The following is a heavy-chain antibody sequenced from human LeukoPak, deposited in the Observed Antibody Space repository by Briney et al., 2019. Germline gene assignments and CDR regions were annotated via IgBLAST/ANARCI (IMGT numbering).Heavy chain of an antibody. V-gene: IGHV1-69*05. CDR1: GGTFSSYA. J-gene: IGHJ4*02. Sequence: EASVKVSCKASGGTFSSYAISWVRQAPGQGLEWMGGIIPIFGTANYAQKFQGRVTITTDESTSTAYMELSSLRSEDTAVYYCVSRDSKDGSYYFDYWGQGTLVTVSS. CDR2: IIPIFGTA. CDR3: VSRDSKDGSYYFDY. D-gene: IGHD4-11*01.